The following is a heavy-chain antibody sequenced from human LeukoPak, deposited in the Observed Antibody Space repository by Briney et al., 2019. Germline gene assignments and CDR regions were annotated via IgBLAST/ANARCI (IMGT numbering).Heavy chain of an antibody. D-gene: IGHD2-2*01. CDR3: ARVNQLPRAFDY. V-gene: IGHV4-34*01. CDR2: INHSGST. Sequence: SETLSLTCAVYGGSFSGYYWSWIRQPPGKGLEWIGEINHSGSTNYNPSLKSRVTISVDTSKNQFSLKLSSVTAADTAVYYCARVNQLPRAFDYWGQGTPVTVSS. J-gene: IGHJ4*02. CDR1: GGSFSGYY.